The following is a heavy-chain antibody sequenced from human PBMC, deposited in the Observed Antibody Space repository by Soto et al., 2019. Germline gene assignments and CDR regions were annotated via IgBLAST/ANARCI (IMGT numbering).Heavy chain of an antibody. Sequence: QVQLVESGGGVVQPGTSLRLSCAASGFTFSSYAMHWVRQAPGKGLEWLAIISYDGNNKYYADSLKGRFSISRDNPKNTMYLQMNSLRAEDTAVYNCASDRRSGSYYLSSRDAFDIWGQGTMVTVSS. CDR1: GFTFSSYA. J-gene: IGHJ3*02. V-gene: IGHV3-30-3*01. D-gene: IGHD1-26*01. CDR2: ISYDGNNK. CDR3: ASDRRSGSYYLSSRDAFDI.